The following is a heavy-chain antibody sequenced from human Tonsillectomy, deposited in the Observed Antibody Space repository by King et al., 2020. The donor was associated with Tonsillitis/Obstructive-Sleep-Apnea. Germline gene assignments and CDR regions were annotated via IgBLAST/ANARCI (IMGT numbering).Heavy chain of an antibody. V-gene: IGHV3-30-3*01. CDR3: ARKTIEYEYIAAPPGDY. CDR2: ISYDGSNK. Sequence: QVQLVESGGGVVQPGRSLRLSCAASGFTFSSYAMHWVRQAPGKGLEGVAVISYDGSNKYYADSVNGRFTISRDNSKNTLYRQMNSLRAEDTAVYYCARKTIEYEYIAAPPGDYCGQGTLVTVSS. CDR1: GFTFSSYA. D-gene: IGHD6-6*01. J-gene: IGHJ4*02.